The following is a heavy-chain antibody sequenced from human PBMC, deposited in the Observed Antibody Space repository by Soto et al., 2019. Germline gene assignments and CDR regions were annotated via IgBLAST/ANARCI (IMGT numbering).Heavy chain of an antibody. CDR2: FIAMLGTP. CDR1: GGTFGSQG. J-gene: IGHJ4*02. V-gene: IGHV1-69*13. CDR3: ARGAMANFDY. Sequence: SVKVSCKASGGTFGSQGIAWVRQAPGQGLEWMGGFIAMLGTPTYAKKVQGRATISADESLTSSYLELRSLRSEDTGVYFCARGAMANFDYWGQGTVVT. D-gene: IGHD5-18*01.